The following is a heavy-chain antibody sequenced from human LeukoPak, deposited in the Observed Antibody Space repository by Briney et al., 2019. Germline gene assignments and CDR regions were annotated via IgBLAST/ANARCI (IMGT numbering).Heavy chain of an antibody. CDR2: ISGSGGST. Sequence: GGSLRLSSAASGFTFSSYAMSWVRQAPGKGLEWVSAISGSGGSTYYADSVKGRFTISRDNSKNTLYLQMNSLRAEDTAVYYCAKEARRITMIVVVTRTTFYFDYWGQGTLVTVSS. D-gene: IGHD3-22*01. V-gene: IGHV3-23*01. CDR3: AKEARRITMIVVVTRTTFYFDY. CDR1: GFTFSSYA. J-gene: IGHJ4*02.